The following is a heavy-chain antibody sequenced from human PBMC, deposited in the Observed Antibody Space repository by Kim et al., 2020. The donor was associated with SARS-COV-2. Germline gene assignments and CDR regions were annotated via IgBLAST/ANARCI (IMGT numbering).Heavy chain of an antibody. D-gene: IGHD3-10*01. V-gene: IGHV1-69*13. CDR3: ARLQPDYYGSGSEPSSFYYYYYGMNV. J-gene: IGHJ6*02. CDR1: GGTFSSYA. CDR2: IIPIFGTA. Sequence: SVKVSCKASGGTFSSYAISWVRQAPGQGLEWMGGIIPIFGTANYAQKFQGRVTITADESTSTAYMELSSLRSEDTAVYYCARLQPDYYGSGSEPSSFYYYYYGMNVWGQGTTVTGSS.